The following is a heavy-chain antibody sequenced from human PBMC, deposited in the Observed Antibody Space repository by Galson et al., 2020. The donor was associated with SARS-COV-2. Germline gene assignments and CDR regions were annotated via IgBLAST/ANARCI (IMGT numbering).Heavy chain of an antibody. Sequence: GGSLRLSCAASGFTFSSYAMSWVRQAPGKGLEWVSALSASGGSTYYADSVKGRFPISRDNSKNTLHLQMTSLRAEDTAVYYCAKDGGLGRYDFWTGYYPYFDYWGQGTLVTAPS. CDR3: AKDGGLGRYDFWTGYYPYFDY. J-gene: IGHJ4*02. CDR2: LSASGGST. D-gene: IGHD3-3*01. CDR1: GFTFSSYA. V-gene: IGHV3-23*01.